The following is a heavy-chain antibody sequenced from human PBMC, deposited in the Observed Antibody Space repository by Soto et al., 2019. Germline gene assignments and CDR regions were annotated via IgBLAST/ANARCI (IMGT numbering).Heavy chain of an antibody. CDR3: VRGGSHSFDY. V-gene: IGHV3-7*05. J-gene: IGHJ4*02. Sequence: EVQLVESGGGLVQPGGSPRLSCAASGFTFSNYWMSWVRQAPGKGLEWVANIKEDGSEKYHVDSVKGRFTISRDNAKNLMYLQMDSLRAEDTAVYKCVRGGSHSFDYCGQGTLVTVSS. CDR1: GFTFSNYW. D-gene: IGHD1-26*01. CDR2: IKEDGSEK.